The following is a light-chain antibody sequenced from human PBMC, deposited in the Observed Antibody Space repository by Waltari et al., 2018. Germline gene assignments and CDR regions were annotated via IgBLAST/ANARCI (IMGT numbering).Light chain of an antibody. CDR1: SSDGGGYNY. CDR3: SSYTSSSTYV. J-gene: IGLJ1*01. CDR2: DVS. Sequence: QSALTQPASVSGSPGQSITITCTGTSSDGGGYNYVAWYQQPPGKAPKLQIYDVSARPSGASNRFSGSKSGNTASLTISGLQSEDEADYYCSSYTSSSTYVFGTGTKVTVL. V-gene: IGLV2-14*01.